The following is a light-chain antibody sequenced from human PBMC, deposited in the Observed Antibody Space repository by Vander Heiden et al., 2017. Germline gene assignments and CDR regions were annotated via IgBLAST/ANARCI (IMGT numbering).Light chain of an antibody. V-gene: IGLV2-14*01. CDR2: DVS. CDR1: SSDVGGYNY. CDR3: SSYTSSSTRGVV. J-gene: IGLJ2*01. Sequence: SALTQPASVSGSPGQSLTISCTGTSSDVGGYNYVSWYQQHPGKAPKLMIYDVSNRPSGVSNRFSGSKSGNTATLTISGLQAEDEADYYCSSYTSSSTRGVVFGGGTKLTVL.